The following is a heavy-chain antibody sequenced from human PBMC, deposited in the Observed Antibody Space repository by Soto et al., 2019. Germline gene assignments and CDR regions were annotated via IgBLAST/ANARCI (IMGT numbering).Heavy chain of an antibody. D-gene: IGHD1-26*01. CDR1: GGSISSYY. V-gene: IGHV4-59*01. CDR3: ARADNRIEGAFDI. J-gene: IGHJ3*02. CDR2: IYYSGST. Sequence: QVQLQESGPGLGKPSETLSLTCTVSGGSISSYYWSWIRQPPGKGLGWIGYIYYSGSTNYNPSLKSRVTISVDTSKNQFSLKLSSVTAADTAVYYCARADNRIEGAFDIWGQGTMVTVSS.